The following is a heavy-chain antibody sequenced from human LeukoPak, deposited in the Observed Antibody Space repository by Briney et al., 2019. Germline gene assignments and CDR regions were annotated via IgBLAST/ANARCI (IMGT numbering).Heavy chain of an antibody. V-gene: IGHV3-7*01. CDR2: IKQDGTEK. CDR3: AKVAHYYYGSESYYFFEH. CDR1: GFTFTTYW. D-gene: IGHD3-10*01. Sequence: GESLRLSCTASGFTFTTYWMSWVRHPPGKGLEWVANIKQDGTEKYYVDSVKGRFTISRDNAKNSLYLQMNSLRVEDTATYYCAKVAHYYYGSESYYFFEHWGQGTPVTASS. J-gene: IGHJ4*02.